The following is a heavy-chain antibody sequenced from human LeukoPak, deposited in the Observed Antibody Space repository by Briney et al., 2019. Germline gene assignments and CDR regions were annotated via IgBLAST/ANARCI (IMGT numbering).Heavy chain of an antibody. V-gene: IGHV1-2*02. CDR3: ARGGVYSSSSADY. D-gene: IGHD6-6*01. Sequence: GSVKVSCKASGYTFNSFFIHWVRRAPGQGLEWMGWINPNSGGVNYAQTFQGRIALTRDTSATTVYMELTSLTSDDTAVYYCARGGVYSSSSADYWGLGTLVTVSS. CDR2: INPNSGGV. J-gene: IGHJ4*02. CDR1: GYTFNSFF.